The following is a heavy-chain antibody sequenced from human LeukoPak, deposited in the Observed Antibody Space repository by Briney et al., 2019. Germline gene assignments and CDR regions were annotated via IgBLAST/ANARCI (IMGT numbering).Heavy chain of an antibody. D-gene: IGHD3-22*01. V-gene: IGHV3-23*01. CDR2: ISGSGGST. CDR3: AKNLNDSSGYYL. Sequence: GGSLRLSCAASGFTFSRYAMSWVRQAPGKGLEWVSAISGSGGSTYYADSVKGRFTISRDNSKNTLYLQMNSLRAEDTAVYYCAKNLNDSSGYYLWGQGTLVTVSS. J-gene: IGHJ5*02. CDR1: GFTFSRYA.